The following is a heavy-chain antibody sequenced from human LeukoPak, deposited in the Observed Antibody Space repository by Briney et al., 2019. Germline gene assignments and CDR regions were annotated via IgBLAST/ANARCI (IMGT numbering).Heavy chain of an antibody. CDR1: GFTFSNYW. V-gene: IGHV3-74*01. CDR3: ARDLGPHGGSPGGY. D-gene: IGHD2-15*01. CDR2: IKTDGSST. J-gene: IGHJ4*02. Sequence: GGSLRLSCEASGFTFSNYWMHRVRQAPGKGLVWVSRIKTDGSSTNYADSVKGRFTISRDNAKSTLYLQMNSLRAEDTAVYFCARDLGPHGGSPGGYWGQGTLVTVSS.